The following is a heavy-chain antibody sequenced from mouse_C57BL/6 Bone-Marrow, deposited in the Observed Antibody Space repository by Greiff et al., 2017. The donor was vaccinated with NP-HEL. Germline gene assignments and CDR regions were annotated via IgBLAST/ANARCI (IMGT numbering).Heavy chain of an antibody. CDR1: GYAFSSSW. J-gene: IGHJ4*01. D-gene: IGHD4-1*01. CDR2: IYPGDGDT. Sequence: VMLVESGPELVKPGASVKISCKASGYAFSSSWMNWVKQRPGKGLEWIGRIYPGDGDTNYNGKFKGKATLTADKSSSTAYMQLSSLTSEDSAVYFCAIENWDDAMDDWGQGTSVTVSS. CDR3: AIENWDDAMDD. V-gene: IGHV1-82*01.